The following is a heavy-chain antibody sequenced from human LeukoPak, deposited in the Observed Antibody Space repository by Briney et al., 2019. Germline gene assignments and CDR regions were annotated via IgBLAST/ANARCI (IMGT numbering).Heavy chain of an antibody. CDR3: ARGHCSSTSCYLHWFDP. D-gene: IGHD2-2*01. V-gene: IGHV4-34*01. Sequence: SETLSLTCAVYGGSFSGYYWSWIRQPPGKGLEWIGEINHSGSTNYNPSLKSRVTISVGTSKNQFSLKLSSVTAADTAVYYCARGHCSSTSCYLHWFDPWGQGTLVTVSS. CDR2: INHSGST. J-gene: IGHJ5*02. CDR1: GGSFSGYY.